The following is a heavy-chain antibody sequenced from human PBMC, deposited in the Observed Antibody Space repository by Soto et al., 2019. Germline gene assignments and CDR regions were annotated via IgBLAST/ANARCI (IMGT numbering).Heavy chain of an antibody. CDR2: IFHDGTA. D-gene: IGHD3-10*01. CDR3: ARLVYDPRLNYMYFDF. Sequence: KASETLSLTCAVSGVSLTSGNWWTWVRQSPQRGLEYIGEIFHDGTANYYPSFERRVAMSVDTSRNQFSLKLTSVTAADTAVYFCARLVYDPRLNYMYFDFWGPGTLVTVSS. CDR1: GVSLTSGNW. V-gene: IGHV4-4*02. J-gene: IGHJ4*02.